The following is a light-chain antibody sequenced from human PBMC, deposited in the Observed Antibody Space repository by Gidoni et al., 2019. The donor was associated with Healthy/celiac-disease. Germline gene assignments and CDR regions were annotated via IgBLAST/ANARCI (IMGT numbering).Light chain of an antibody. V-gene: IGKV1-39*01. Sequence: DIQMTHSPSSLSASVGDRVTITCRASQSMSSYLNWDQQKTGKAPKLLIYAASSLQSGVPSRFSGSGSGTDFTLTISSLQPEYFATYYCQQSYSTPYTFGQGTKLEIK. CDR2: AAS. J-gene: IGKJ2*01. CDR3: QQSYSTPYT. CDR1: QSMSSY.